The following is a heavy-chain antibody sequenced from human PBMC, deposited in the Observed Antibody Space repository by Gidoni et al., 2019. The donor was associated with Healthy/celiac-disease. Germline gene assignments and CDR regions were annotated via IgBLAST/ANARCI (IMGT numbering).Heavy chain of an antibody. D-gene: IGHD4-17*01. CDR1: GYTFTSYY. V-gene: IGHV1-46*01. Sequence: QVQLVQSGAEVKKPGASVKVSCKASGYTFTSYYMPWVRQAPGQGLEWMGIINPSGGSTSYAQKFQGRVTMTRDTSTSTVYMELSSLRSEDTAVYYCAAWGDYGDYDGDYYYGMDVWGQGTTVTVSS. CDR3: AAWGDYGDYDGDYYYGMDV. J-gene: IGHJ6*02. CDR2: INPSGGST.